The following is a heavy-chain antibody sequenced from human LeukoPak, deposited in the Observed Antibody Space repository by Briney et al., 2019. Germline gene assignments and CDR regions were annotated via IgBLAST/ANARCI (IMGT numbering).Heavy chain of an antibody. CDR2: ISSNGGST. V-gene: IGHV3-64*01. J-gene: IGHJ4*02. Sequence: GGSLRLSCAASGFTFSRYAMHWVRQAPGKGLEYVSAISSNGGSTYYANSVKGRFTISRDNSKNTLYLQMGSLRAEDMAVYYRARDRSDTSGFDYWGQGTLVTVSS. D-gene: IGHD3-22*01. CDR1: GFTFSRYA. CDR3: ARDRSDTSGFDY.